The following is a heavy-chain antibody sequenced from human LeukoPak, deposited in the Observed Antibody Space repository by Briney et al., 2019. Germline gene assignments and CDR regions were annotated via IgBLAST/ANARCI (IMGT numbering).Heavy chain of an antibody. CDR2: ISVRGVST. V-gene: IGHV3-23*01. CDR3: AGPLLHDAFDI. J-gene: IGHJ3*02. CDR1: GFTFSTYA. Sequence: TGGSLRLSCAASGFTFSTYAMSWVRQAPGKGPEWVSAISVRGVSTYYADSVKGRFTISRDNSRNMLYLQMNSLRAEDTAVYYCAGPLLHDAFDIWGQGTMVTVSS. D-gene: IGHD3-3*01.